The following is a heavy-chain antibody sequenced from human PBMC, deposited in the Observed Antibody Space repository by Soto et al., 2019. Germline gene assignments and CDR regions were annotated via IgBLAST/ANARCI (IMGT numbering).Heavy chain of an antibody. CDR2: ILNDGSNR. J-gene: IGHJ6*02. CDR3: ARDDEYSGDGLDG. D-gene: IGHD3-10*01. CDR1: EFTFSNYG. Sequence: QVQLVESGGGVVQPGRSLRLSCAASEFTFSNYGMHWVRQAPGKGLEWVAVILNDGSNRYHADSVKDRFTISRDNSKNPLYFQMNSLRAENTAVYYCARDDEYSGDGLDGWGQRTKVTVS. V-gene: IGHV3-33*01.